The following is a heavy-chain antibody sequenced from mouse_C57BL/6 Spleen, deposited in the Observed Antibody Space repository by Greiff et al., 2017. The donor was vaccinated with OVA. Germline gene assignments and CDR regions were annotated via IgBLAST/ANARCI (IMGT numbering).Heavy chain of an antibody. CDR1: GYTFTDYY. V-gene: IGHV1-26*01. CDR2: INPNNGGT. CDR3: ARGTGTGKD. D-gene: IGHD4-1*01. Sequence: VQLQQSGPELVKPGASVKISCKASGYTFTDYYMNWVKQSHGKSLEWIGDINPNNGGTSYNQKFKGKATLTVDKSSSTAYMELRSLTSEDSAVYYCARGTGTGKDWGQGTTLTVSS. J-gene: IGHJ2*01.